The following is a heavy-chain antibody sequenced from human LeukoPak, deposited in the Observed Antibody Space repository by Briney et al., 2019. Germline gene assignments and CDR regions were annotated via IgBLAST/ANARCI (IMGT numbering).Heavy chain of an antibody. V-gene: IGHV3-74*01. J-gene: IGHJ4*02. CDR3: ARAGYHDSSGYYPLDY. D-gene: IGHD3-22*01. CDR2: ISSDGSSI. Sequence: GGSLRLSCAASGFTFNTYWIHWVRQAPGKGLVWVSRISSDGSSISYADSVKGRFTISRDNAKYTLYLQMNSLRAEDTAVYYCARAGYHDSSGYYPLDYWGQGTLVTVSS. CDR1: GFTFNTYW.